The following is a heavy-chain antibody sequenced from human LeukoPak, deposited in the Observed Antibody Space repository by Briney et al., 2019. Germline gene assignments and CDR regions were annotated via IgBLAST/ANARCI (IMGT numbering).Heavy chain of an antibody. J-gene: IGHJ4*02. CDR3: AKWSLYSSGWYGYFDY. Sequence: PGGSLRLSCAASGFTFSSYAMSWVRQAPGKGLEWVSTISGSGGSTYYADSVKGRFTISRDNSKNTLYLQMNSLRAEDTAVYYCAKWSLYSSGWYGYFDYWGQGTLVTASS. CDR2: ISGSGGST. V-gene: IGHV3-23*01. D-gene: IGHD6-19*01. CDR1: GFTFSSYA.